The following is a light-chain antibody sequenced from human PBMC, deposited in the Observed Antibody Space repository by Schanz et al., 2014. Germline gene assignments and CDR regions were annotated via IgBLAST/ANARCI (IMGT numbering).Light chain of an antibody. V-gene: IGKV3-11*01. CDR1: QSVSSY. Sequence: EIVLTQSPATLSLSPGERATLSCRASQSVSSYLAWYQQKPGQAPRLLIYDASNRATGIPARFSGGGSDTDFTLTITRLEPEDFAVYFCQQYGSSPWTFGQGTKVEVK. CDR3: QQYGSSPWT. J-gene: IGKJ1*01. CDR2: DAS.